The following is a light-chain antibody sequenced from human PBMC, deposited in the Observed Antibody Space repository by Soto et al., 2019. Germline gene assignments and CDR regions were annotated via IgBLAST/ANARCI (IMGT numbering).Light chain of an antibody. CDR2: ATS. V-gene: IGKV1-12*01. J-gene: IGKJ5*01. CDR3: QQYDNLPLT. CDR1: QDISNL. Sequence: DIQMTQSPAFVSSAVGGRVTLSCRASQDISNLLAWYQQKPGKAPTLLIYATSNLQRGVPSRFSGSGSGTDFTLTISGLQPEDIATYYCQQYDNLPLTFGQGTRLEIK.